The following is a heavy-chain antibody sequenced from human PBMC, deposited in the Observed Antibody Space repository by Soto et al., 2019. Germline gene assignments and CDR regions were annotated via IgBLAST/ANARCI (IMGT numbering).Heavy chain of an antibody. CDR2: ISGGSGYT. V-gene: IGHV3-11*06. J-gene: IGHJ6*02. CDR3: SGVRRVPTKIYYSYGMDV. D-gene: IGHD3-10*01. Sequence: QVQLVESGGGLVKPGGSLRLSCAASGFTFSDYYMSWIRQAPGKGLAWVSYISGGSGYTNYADSVKGRFTISRDNAKISLYLQMNSLRAEHTAVYYCSGVRRVPTKIYYSYGMDVWGQGTTVTVSS. CDR1: GFTFSDYY.